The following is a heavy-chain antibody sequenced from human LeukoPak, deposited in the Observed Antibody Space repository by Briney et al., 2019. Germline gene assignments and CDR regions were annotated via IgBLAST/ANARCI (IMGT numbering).Heavy chain of an antibody. CDR3: ARTSVYGDYGKD. D-gene: IGHD4-17*01. CDR1: GGSISSSSYY. Sequence: SETLSLTCTVSGGSISSSSYYWGWIRQPPGKGLEWIGSIYYSGSTYYNPSLKSRVTISVDTSKNQFSLKLSSVTAADTAVYYCARTSVYGDYGKDWGQGTLVTVSS. CDR2: IYYSGST. J-gene: IGHJ4*02. V-gene: IGHV4-39*07.